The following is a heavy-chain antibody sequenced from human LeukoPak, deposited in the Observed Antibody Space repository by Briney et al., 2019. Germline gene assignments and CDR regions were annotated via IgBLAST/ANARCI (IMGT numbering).Heavy chain of an antibody. CDR3: AKSPGVLLWFGSFDY. CDR2: ISYDGSQK. V-gene: IGHV3-30*18. D-gene: IGHD3-10*01. CDR1: GFTFSNYG. J-gene: IGHJ4*02. Sequence: GGSLRLSCAASGFTFSNYGMYWVRQAPGERLGWVAIISYDGSQKYSADSVKGRFTISRDNSKNTLYLQMNGLRAEDTAVYYCAKSPGVLLWFGSFDYWGQGTLVTVSS.